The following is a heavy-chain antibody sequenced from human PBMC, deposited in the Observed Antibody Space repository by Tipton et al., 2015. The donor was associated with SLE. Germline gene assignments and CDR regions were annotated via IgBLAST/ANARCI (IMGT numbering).Heavy chain of an antibody. CDR2: MYYSGNT. Sequence: TLSLTCTVSGASIHGGGYYWSWIRQHPGKGLEWIGSMYYSGNTHYSPSLKSRATLSVDTSETQFSLKLRSVTAADTAIYYCARGGYSSGWYGDYFVYCGQGTLVTVSS. CDR1: GASIHGGGYY. V-gene: IGHV4-31*03. J-gene: IGHJ4*02. D-gene: IGHD6-19*01. CDR3: ARGGYSSGWYGDYFVY.